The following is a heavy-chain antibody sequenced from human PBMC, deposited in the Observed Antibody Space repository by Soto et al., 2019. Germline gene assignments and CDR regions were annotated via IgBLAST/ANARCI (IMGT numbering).Heavy chain of an antibody. V-gene: IGHV3-23*01. CDR1: GYTFTSYG. D-gene: IGHD5-12*01. J-gene: IGHJ4*02. CDR2: ISGSGGTT. Sequence: ASVKVSCKASGYTFTSYGISWVRQAPGKGLEWVSVISGSGGTTYYADSVKGRFTISRDNSKNTLYLQMNSLRAEDTAVYYCAKDRPLLRDGYNFRVTFDYWGQGTLVTVSS. CDR3: AKDRPLLRDGYNFRVTFDY.